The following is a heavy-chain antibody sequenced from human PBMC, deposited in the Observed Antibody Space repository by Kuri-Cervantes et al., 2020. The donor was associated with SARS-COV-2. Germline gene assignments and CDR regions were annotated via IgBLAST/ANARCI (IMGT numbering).Heavy chain of an antibody. D-gene: IGHD2-15*01. CDR3: ARISIWVVAATLFLAYYYYGMDV. CDR2: INSDGSTT. Sequence: GESLKISCAASGFTFSSYWMHWVRQAPGKGLVWVSRINSDGSTTSYADSVKGRFTISRDNAKNTLYLQMNRLRAEDTAVYYCARISIWVVAATLFLAYYYYGMDVWGQGTTVTVSS. J-gene: IGHJ6*02. CDR1: GFTFSSYW. V-gene: IGHV3-74*01.